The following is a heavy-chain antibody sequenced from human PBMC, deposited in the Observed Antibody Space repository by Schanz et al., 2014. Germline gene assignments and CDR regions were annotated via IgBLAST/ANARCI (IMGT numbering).Heavy chain of an antibody. CDR3: TRDVRLDRRGNWFDP. J-gene: IGHJ5*02. CDR1: GFTFSAYA. D-gene: IGHD1-1*01. CDR2: ISASGGTT. V-gene: IGHV3-23*01. Sequence: EVQLLESGGGLVQPGGSLRLSCAASGFTFSAYAMTWVRQIPGKGLEWVSAISASGGTTYYADSVKGRFTISRDNSKNTLYLQMNSLRAEDTAVYYCTRDVRLDRRGNWFDPWGQGTLVTVSS.